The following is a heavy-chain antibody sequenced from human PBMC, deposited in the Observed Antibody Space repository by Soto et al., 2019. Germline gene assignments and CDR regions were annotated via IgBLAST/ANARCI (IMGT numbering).Heavy chain of an antibody. J-gene: IGHJ3*02. D-gene: IGHD3-22*01. CDR3: ARDRAPSYYYDSSGYYPHDAFDI. Sequence: GGSLRLSCAASGVAFSSYGMHWVRQAPGKGLEWVAVIWYDGSNKYYADSVKGRFTISRDNSKNTLYLQMNSLRAEDTAVYYCARDRAPSYYYDSSGYYPHDAFDIWGQGTMVTVSS. CDR1: GVAFSSYG. CDR2: IWYDGSNK. V-gene: IGHV3-33*01.